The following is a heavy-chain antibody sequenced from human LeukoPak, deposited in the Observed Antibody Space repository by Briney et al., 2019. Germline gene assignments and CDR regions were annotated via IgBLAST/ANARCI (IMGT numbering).Heavy chain of an antibody. CDR1: GGSINSGAYY. CDR2: IYYSGST. CDR3: ARVRGGYFDY. J-gene: IGHJ4*02. V-gene: IGHV4-31*03. Sequence: SQTLSLTCTVSGGSINSGAYYWTWIRQHPGTGLEWIGHIYYSGSTNYNPSLKSRVTISVDTSKNQFSLKLSSVTAADTAVYYCARVRGGYFDYWGQGTLVTVSS.